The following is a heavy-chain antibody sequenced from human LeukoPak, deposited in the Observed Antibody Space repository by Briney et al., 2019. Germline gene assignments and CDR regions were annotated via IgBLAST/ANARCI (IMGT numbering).Heavy chain of an antibody. CDR1: GFTFSSYS. CDR3: ARDGGVWWFDP. CDR2: ISSSSSYI. V-gene: IGHV3-21*01. D-gene: IGHD2-8*02. Sequence: GGSLRLSCAASGFTFSSYSMNWVRQAPGKGLEWVSFISSSSSYIYYADSMKGRFTISRDNAKNSLYLQMNSLRAEDTAVYYCARDGGVWWFDPWGQGTLVTVSS. J-gene: IGHJ5*02.